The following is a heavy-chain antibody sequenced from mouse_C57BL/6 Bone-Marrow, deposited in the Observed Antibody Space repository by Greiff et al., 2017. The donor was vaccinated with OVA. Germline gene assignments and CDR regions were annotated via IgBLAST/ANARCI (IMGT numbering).Heavy chain of an antibody. V-gene: IGHV1-55*01. CDR2: IYPGSGST. J-gene: IGHJ3*01. CDR1: GYTFTSYW. Sequence: QVQLQQSGAELARPGASVKMSCKASGYTFTSYWITWVKQRPGQGLEWIGDIYPGSGSTNYNEKFKSKATLTVDTSSSTAYMQLSSLTSEDSAVYYCAKGGPLDWGQGTLVTVSA. CDR3: AKGGPLD. D-gene: IGHD2-10*02.